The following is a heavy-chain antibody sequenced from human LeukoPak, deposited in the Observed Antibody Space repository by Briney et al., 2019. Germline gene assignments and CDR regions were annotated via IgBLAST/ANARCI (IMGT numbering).Heavy chain of an antibody. D-gene: IGHD5-24*01. J-gene: IGHJ3*02. CDR1: GFTFDRYS. Sequence: GGSLRLSCAASGFTFDRYSMNWVRQAPGKGLVWVSRINTDGSSTSYADSVKGRFTISRDNAKNTLYLQMNSLRAEDTAVYYCARVYDGYLDAFDIWGQGTMVTVSS. CDR2: INTDGSST. CDR3: ARVYDGYLDAFDI. V-gene: IGHV3-74*01.